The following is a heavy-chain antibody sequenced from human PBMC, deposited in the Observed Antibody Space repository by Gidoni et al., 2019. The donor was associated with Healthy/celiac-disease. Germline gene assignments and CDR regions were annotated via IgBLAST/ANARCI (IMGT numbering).Heavy chain of an antibody. D-gene: IGHD3-16*02. CDR2: IYTSGST. CDR1: GGSISRGSYY. J-gene: IGHJ3*02. V-gene: IGHV4-61*02. Sequence: QVQLQESGPGLVKPSQTLSLTCTVSGGSISRGSYYWSWIRQPAGKGLEWIGRIYTSGSTNYNPSLKSRVTISVDTSKNQFSLKLSSVTAADTAVYYCARESDDYVWGSYRYDIWGQGTMVTVSS. CDR3: ARESDDYVWGSYRYDI.